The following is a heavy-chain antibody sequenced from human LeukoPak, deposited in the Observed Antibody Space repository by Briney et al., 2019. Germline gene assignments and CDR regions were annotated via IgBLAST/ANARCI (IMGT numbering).Heavy chain of an antibody. Sequence: ASVKVSCKASGYTFTSYGISWVRQAPGQGLEWMGWISAYNGNTNYAQKLQGRVTMTTDTSTSTAYMELRSLRSDDTAVYYCAGSAPGVSGWSSYYGMDVWGQGTTVTVSS. CDR2: ISAYNGNT. V-gene: IGHV1-18*01. J-gene: IGHJ6*02. CDR3: AGSAPGVSGWSSYYGMDV. CDR1: GYTFTSYG. D-gene: IGHD6-19*01.